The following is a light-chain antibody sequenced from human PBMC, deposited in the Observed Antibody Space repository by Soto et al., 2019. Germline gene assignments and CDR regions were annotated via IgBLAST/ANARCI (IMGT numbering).Light chain of an antibody. CDR3: QQYGSSGT. CDR1: QSVSSSY. Sequence: EIVLTQSPGTLSLSPGEIATLSCSASQSVSSSYLAWYQQKPGQAPRLLIYGASNRATGIPDRFSGSGSGTDFTLTISRLEPEDFAVYYCQQYGSSGTFGQGTKVDI. J-gene: IGKJ1*01. V-gene: IGKV3-20*01. CDR2: GAS.